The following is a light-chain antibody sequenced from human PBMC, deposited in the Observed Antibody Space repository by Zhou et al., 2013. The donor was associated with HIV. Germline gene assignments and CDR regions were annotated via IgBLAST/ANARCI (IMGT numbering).Light chain of an antibody. Sequence: DIQMTQSPSTLSASIGDKVTITCRASQSISSWLAWYQQKPGKAPKVLVYKASSLESGVPSRFSGSGSGTQFSLTISSLQPDDFATYYCQQYYSYPITFGGGTKVEIK. J-gene: IGKJ4*01. V-gene: IGKV1-5*03. CDR2: KAS. CDR1: QSISSW. CDR3: QQYYSYPIT.